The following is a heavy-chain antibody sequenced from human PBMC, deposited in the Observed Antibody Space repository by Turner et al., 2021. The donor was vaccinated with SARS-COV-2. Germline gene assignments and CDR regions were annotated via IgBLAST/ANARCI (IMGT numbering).Heavy chain of an antibody. Sequence: QVQVVQSGAELKQPGASVKVSCEVSENTLTILAIHWVRQSPGKGLEWMVGFDLENGETMNAQGFQGRLTLTADTSTNTAYMEMSSLRSEDTAIYYCAKLGVTESLLIIDAFDRWGQGTWVTVSS. CDR1: ENTLTILA. CDR2: FDLENGET. V-gene: IGHV1-24*01. D-gene: IGHD3-9*01. J-gene: IGHJ3*01. CDR3: AKLGVTESLLIIDAFDR.